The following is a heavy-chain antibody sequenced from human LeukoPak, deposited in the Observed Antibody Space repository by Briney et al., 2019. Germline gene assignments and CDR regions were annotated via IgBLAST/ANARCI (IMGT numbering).Heavy chain of an antibody. CDR3: ARDIATAGHLAFDY. V-gene: IGHV3-33*01. CDR1: GFTFSNYG. D-gene: IGHD6-13*01. J-gene: IGHJ4*02. CDR2: IWYDGSNK. Sequence: GRSLRLSCAASGFTFSNYGMHWVRQAPGKGLEWVAVIWYDGSNKYYADSVKGRFTISRDNSKNTLYLQMNSLRAEDTAVYYCARDIATAGHLAFDYWGQGTLVTVSS.